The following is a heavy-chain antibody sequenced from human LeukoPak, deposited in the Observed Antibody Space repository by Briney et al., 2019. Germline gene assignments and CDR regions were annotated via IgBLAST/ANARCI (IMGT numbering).Heavy chain of an antibody. V-gene: IGHV3-48*03. Sequence: GGSLRLSCAASGFTFSSYEMNWVRQAPGKGLEWVSYISSSGSTISYADSVKGRFTISRDNAKNSLYLQMNSLRADDTAVYYCARVRGEAFDIWGQGTMVTVSS. CDR3: ARVRGEAFDI. CDR1: GFTFSSYE. D-gene: IGHD3-10*01. CDR2: ISSSGSTI. J-gene: IGHJ3*02.